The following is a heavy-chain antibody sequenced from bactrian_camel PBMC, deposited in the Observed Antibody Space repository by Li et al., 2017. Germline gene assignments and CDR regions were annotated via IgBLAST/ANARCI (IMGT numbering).Heavy chain of an antibody. CDR1: GFTFSSYW. Sequence: HVQLVESGGDSVQPGGSVRLSCAASGFTFSSYWTYWVRQAPGKGLEWVSSIGSNEYYADSVKGRFTISRDNAKNTLYLQLNSLKTEDTAVYYCAADFAGAGWTHSYWGHGTQVTVS. J-gene: IGHJ4*01. CDR3: AADFAGAGWTHSY. V-gene: IGHV3S1*01. CDR2: IGSNE.